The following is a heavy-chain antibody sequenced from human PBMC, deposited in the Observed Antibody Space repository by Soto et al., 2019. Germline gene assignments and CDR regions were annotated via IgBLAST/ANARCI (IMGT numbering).Heavy chain of an antibody. J-gene: IGHJ6*02. D-gene: IGHD2-21*01. V-gene: IGHV4-39*01. CDR3: ARHDWARFYGMDV. CDR2: AYYSGNT. CDR1: GSSIITTYY. Sequence: LSLTCSVSGSSIITTYYWGWIRQPPGKGLEWIGSAYYSGNTYYNSSLKSRVTIFVDTSKSQFSLILGSVTAADTAVYYCARHDWARFYGMDVWGQGTTVTVSS.